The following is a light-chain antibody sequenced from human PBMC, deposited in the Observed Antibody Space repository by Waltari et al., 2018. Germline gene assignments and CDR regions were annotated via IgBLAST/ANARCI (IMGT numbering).Light chain of an antibody. CDR3: QSYDSSLSSSV. CDR1: SSNIGAGYD. Sequence: QSVLTQPPSVSGAPGQRVTISCTGSSSNIGAGYDVHWYQQLPGTAPKLLIYGNGNRPAGFPDRFSGSKSGTSASLAITGLQAEDEADYYCQSYDSSLSSSVFGGGTKLTVL. CDR2: GNG. V-gene: IGLV1-40*01. J-gene: IGLJ3*02.